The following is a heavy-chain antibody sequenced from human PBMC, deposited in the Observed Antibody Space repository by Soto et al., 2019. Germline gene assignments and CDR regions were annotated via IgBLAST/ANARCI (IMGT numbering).Heavy chain of an antibody. D-gene: IGHD5-18*01. CDR3: ARRGYSYCLDV. V-gene: IGHV5-51*01. CDR2: IYPGDSDT. CDR1: GYSFSNYW. Sequence: GESLKISCKGSGYSFSNYWIAWVRQLPGKGPEWMGIIYPGDSDTSYSPSFQGQVTISVDKSISTAYLQWNSLKASDTAVYYCARRGYSYCLDVWGQGTKVTVSS. J-gene: IGHJ6*02.